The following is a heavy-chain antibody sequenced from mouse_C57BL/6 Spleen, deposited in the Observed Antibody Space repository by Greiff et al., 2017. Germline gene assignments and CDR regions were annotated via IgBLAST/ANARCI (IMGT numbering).Heavy chain of an antibody. J-gene: IGHJ1*03. CDR2: IWSGGGT. Sequence: QVQLQQSGPGLVQPSQSLSITCTASGFSLTSSGVHWVRQSPGKGLEWLGVIWSGGGTDYNAAFMSSLSITKDNSNGQVFFKMNSLQADDTAIYDCAKKGDYYGSSYGYFDVWGTGTTVTVSS. V-gene: IGHV2-5*01. CDR3: AKKGDYYGSSYGYFDV. D-gene: IGHD1-1*01. CDR1: GFSLTSSG.